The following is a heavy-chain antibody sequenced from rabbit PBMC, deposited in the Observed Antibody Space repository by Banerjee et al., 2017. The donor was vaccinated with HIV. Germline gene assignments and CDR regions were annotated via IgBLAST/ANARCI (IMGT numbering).Heavy chain of an antibody. V-gene: IGHV1S45*01. J-gene: IGHJ6*01. Sequence: QEQLEESGGDLVKPEGSLTLTCTASGFSFSDSYWTCWVRQAPGKGLEWIGCIYSSSDSNYYASWAKGRFTISKTSSTTVTLQMTSLTAADTATYFCAREPYGDGVYATYGMDLWGQGTLVTVS. CDR3: AREPYGDGVYATYGMDL. D-gene: IGHD2-1*01. CDR1: GFSFSDSYW. CDR2: IYSSSDSN.